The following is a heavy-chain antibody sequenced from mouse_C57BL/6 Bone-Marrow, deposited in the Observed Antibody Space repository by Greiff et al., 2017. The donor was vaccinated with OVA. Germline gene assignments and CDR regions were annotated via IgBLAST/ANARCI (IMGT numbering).Heavy chain of an antibody. Sequence: EVQLVESGPGLVKPSQSLSLTCSVTGYSITSGYYWNWIRQFPGNKLEWMGYISYDGSNNYNPSLKNRISITRDTSKNQFFLKLNSVTTEDTATYYCARGYGSYYWGQGTTLTVSS. CDR3: ARGYGSYY. CDR2: ISYDGSN. J-gene: IGHJ2*01. V-gene: IGHV3-6*01. CDR1: GYSITSGYY. D-gene: IGHD2-2*01.